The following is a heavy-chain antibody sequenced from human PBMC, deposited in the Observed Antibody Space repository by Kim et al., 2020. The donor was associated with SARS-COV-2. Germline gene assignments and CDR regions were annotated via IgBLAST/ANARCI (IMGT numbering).Heavy chain of an antibody. J-gene: IGHJ4*02. CDR3: ARVSIATPDFSALHY. Sequence: ADSVKDRITNTRDNAKNTLYLQMNSLRAEDTALYYCARVSIATPDFSALHYRGQGTLVTVSS. V-gene: IGHV3-23*01. D-gene: IGHD6-13*01.